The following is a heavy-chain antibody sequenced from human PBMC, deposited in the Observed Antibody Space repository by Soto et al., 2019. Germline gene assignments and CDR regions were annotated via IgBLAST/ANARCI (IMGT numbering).Heavy chain of an antibody. CDR1: GFTFDDYA. V-gene: IGHV3-9*01. CDR3: AKVVQPYCSSTSCSYFDY. Sequence: GGSLRLSCAASGFTFDDYAMHWVRQAPGKGLEWVSGISWNSGSIGYADSVKGRFTISRDNAKNSLYLQMNSLRAEDTALYYCAKVVQPYCSSTSCSYFDYWGHGTLVTVSS. J-gene: IGHJ4*01. D-gene: IGHD2-2*01. CDR2: ISWNSGSI.